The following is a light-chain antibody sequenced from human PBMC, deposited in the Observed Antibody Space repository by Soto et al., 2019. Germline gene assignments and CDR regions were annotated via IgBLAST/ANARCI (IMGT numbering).Light chain of an antibody. J-gene: IGKJ3*01. CDR2: AAC. Sequence: DIQMTQSPSSLSASVGDRVTITCRASQSISSYLNWYQQKPGKAPKLLIYAACSLQSGVPSRFSGSGSGTEFTLSISILQPEDFATYYCQQSYSTPRTFGHGTKVDIK. V-gene: IGKV1-39*01. CDR3: QQSYSTPRT. CDR1: QSISSY.